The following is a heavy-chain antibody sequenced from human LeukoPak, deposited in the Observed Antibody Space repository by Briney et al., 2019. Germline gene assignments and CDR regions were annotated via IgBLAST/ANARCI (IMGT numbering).Heavy chain of an antibody. V-gene: IGHV4-59*08. D-gene: IGHD6-19*01. CDR3: ARQGWYDANFDY. CDR1: GGSISSYY. J-gene: IGHJ4*02. Sequence: SETLSLTCTVSGGSISSYYWSWIRQPPGKGLEWIGYIYYSGSTNYNPSLKSRVTISVDTSKNQFSLKLSSVTAADTAVYYCARQGWYDANFDYWGQGTLVTVSS. CDR2: IYYSGST.